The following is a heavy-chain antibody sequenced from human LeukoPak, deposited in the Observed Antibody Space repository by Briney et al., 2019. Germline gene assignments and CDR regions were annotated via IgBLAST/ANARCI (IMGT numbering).Heavy chain of an antibody. V-gene: IGHV3-9*01. J-gene: IGHJ4*02. CDR3: AKDISTVVNYYFDY. D-gene: IGHD4-23*01. CDR1: GFTFDDYA. CDR2: ISWNSGSI. Sequence: GGSLRLSCAASGFTFDDYAMHWARQAPGKGLEWVSGISWNSGSIGYADSVKGRFTISRDNAKNSLYLQMNSLRAEDTALYYCAKDISTVVNYYFDYWGQGTLVTVSS.